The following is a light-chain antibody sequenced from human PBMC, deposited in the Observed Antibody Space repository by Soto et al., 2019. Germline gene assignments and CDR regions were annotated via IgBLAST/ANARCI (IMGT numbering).Light chain of an antibody. CDR2: DAS. Sequence: IVLTPCPVALSLSPWARATLSCRASQSVSSYLAWYQQRPGQAPRLLIYDASTRATGIPARFSGSGSGTDFTLPISSLQDEDFAIYYCQQRSNWPPITFGQGTRLEIK. V-gene: IGKV3-11*01. CDR1: QSVSSY. CDR3: QQRSNWPPIT. J-gene: IGKJ5*01.